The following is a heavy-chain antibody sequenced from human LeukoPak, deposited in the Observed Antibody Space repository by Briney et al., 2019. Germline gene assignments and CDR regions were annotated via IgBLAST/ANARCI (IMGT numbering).Heavy chain of an antibody. J-gene: IGHJ4*02. CDR3: ARERVGKYYYDSSGYYYDY. Sequence: SETLSLTCTVSGGSISSSSYYWGWIRQPPGKGLEWIGSIYYSGSTYYNPSLKSRVTISVDTSKNQFSLKLSSVTAADTAVYYCARERVGKYYYDSSGYYYDYWGQGTLVTVSS. V-gene: IGHV4-39*07. CDR1: GGSISSSSYY. D-gene: IGHD3-22*01. CDR2: IYYSGST.